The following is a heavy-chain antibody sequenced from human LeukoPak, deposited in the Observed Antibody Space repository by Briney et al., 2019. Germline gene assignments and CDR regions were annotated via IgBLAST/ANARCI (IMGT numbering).Heavy chain of an antibody. Sequence: ASVKVSCKASGGTFSSYAISWVRQAPGQGLEWMGRIIPILGIANYAQKFQGRVTITADKSTSTAYMELSSLRSEDTAVYYCARGMATIGEVYYFDYWGQGTLVTVSS. CDR1: GGTFSSYA. CDR3: ARGMATIGEVYYFDY. CDR2: IIPILGIA. V-gene: IGHV1-69*04. J-gene: IGHJ4*02. D-gene: IGHD5-24*01.